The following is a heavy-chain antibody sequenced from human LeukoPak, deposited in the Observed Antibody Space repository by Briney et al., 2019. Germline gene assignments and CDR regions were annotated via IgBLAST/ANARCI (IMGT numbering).Heavy chain of an antibody. Sequence: PGGSLRLSCAASGFTVSSNYMSWVRQAPGKGLEWVSVIYSGGSTYYADSVKGRFTISRDFSKNTLYLQLNGLRAEDTAAYYCAKGDSSDYQINDYWGQGTLVTVSS. J-gene: IGHJ4*02. CDR1: GFTVSSNY. CDR3: AKGDSSDYQINDY. CDR2: IYSGGST. D-gene: IGHD3-22*01. V-gene: IGHV3-53*01.